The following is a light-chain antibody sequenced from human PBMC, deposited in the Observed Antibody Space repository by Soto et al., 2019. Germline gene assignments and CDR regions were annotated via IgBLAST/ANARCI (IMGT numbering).Light chain of an antibody. CDR3: QQYGSTPFT. CDR1: QSVSSSY. CDR2: GAS. Sequence: EIVLTQSPGTLSLSPGERATLSCRASQSVSSSYLAWYQQKPGQAPRLRIYGASSRATGIPDRFSGSGSGTDFTLTISRLEREDFALYYCQQYGSTPFTFGPGTKVDIK. V-gene: IGKV3-20*01. J-gene: IGKJ3*01.